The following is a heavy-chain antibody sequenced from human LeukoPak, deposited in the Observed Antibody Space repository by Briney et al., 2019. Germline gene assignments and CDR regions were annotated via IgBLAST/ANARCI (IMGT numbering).Heavy chain of an antibody. CDR1: GYTFTNYG. Sequence: SVKVSCKASGYTFTNYGISWVRQAPGQGLEWLGGIMPLFGTAGYAQKFQGRVTITKDESTRTVYLELTSLTSDDTAVYYCARDVHGDYGSGWFDPWGQGTLVSVSS. CDR2: IMPLFGTA. CDR3: ARDVHGDYGSGWFDP. J-gene: IGHJ5*02. D-gene: IGHD4-17*01. V-gene: IGHV1-69*05.